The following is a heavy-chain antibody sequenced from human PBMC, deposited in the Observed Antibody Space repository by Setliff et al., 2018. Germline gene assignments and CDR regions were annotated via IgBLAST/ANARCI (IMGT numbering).Heavy chain of an antibody. CDR2: ISPYNGNT. J-gene: IGHJ4*02. D-gene: IGHD2-2*01. V-gene: IGHV1-18*01. Sequence: ASVKVSCKTSGYTFTGSLISWVRQAPGQGLEWVGWISPYNGNTYYADKLQDRVTLTTDTSTSTAYMEVKSLTSDDTAIYYCARLVRYCTRTSCQRTSGAELWGQGTLVTVSS. CDR3: ARLVRYCTRTSCQRTSGAEL. CDR1: GYTFTGSL.